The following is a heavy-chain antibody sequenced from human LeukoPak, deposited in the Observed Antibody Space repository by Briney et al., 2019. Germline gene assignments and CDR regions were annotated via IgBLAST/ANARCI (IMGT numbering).Heavy chain of an antibody. V-gene: IGHV3-30*18. D-gene: IGHD3-9*01. J-gene: IGHJ5*02. CDR2: ISYYGSNK. CDR3: AKAPYDILTGYAPS. Sequence: PGRSLTLSCAASGFTFSSYGMHWGRQAPGKGLEWVAVISYYGSNKYYADSVKGRFTISRDNSKNTLYLQMNSLRAEDTAVYYCAKAPYDILTGYAPSWGQGTLVTVSS. CDR1: GFTFSSYG.